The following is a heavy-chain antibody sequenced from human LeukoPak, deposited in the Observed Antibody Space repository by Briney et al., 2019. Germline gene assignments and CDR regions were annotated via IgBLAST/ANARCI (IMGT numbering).Heavy chain of an antibody. V-gene: IGHV4-34*01. Sequence: PSETLSLTCAVYGGSFSGYYWRWIRQPPGKGLEWIGEIKHSGSTNYNPSLKSRVTIPVDTSKNQFSLKLSSVTAADTAVYYCARIGSSGWYTGYYYGMDVWGQGTTVTVSS. CDR1: GGSFSGYY. CDR2: IKHSGST. D-gene: IGHD6-19*01. CDR3: ARIGSSGWYTGYYYGMDV. J-gene: IGHJ6*02.